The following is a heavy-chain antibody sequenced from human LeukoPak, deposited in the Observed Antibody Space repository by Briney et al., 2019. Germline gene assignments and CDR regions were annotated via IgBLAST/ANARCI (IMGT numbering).Heavy chain of an antibody. Sequence: GGSLRLSCAASGFTFSSYAMSWVRQAPGKGLEWVSAISGSGGSTYYADSVKGRFTISRDNAKNSLYLQMNSLRAEDTALYYCAKDREYSSSGLLDYWGQGTLVTVSS. J-gene: IGHJ4*02. CDR1: GFTFSSYA. CDR3: AKDREYSSSGLLDY. D-gene: IGHD6-6*01. CDR2: ISGSGGST. V-gene: IGHV3-23*01.